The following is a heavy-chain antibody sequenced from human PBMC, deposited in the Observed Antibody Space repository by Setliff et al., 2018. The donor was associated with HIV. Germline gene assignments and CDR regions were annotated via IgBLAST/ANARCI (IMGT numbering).Heavy chain of an antibody. CDR2: ISSNGGST. V-gene: IGHV3-64D*09. Sequence: GGSLRLSCSASGFTFSSYAMHWVRQAPGKGLEYVSAISSNGGSTYYADSVKGRFTISRDNSKNTLYLQMSSLRVEDTAMYYCARESGVPGYYYYYYMDVWGKGTTVTVSS. CDR1: GFTFSSYA. D-gene: IGHD3-3*01. CDR3: ARESGVPGYYYYYYMDV. J-gene: IGHJ6*03.